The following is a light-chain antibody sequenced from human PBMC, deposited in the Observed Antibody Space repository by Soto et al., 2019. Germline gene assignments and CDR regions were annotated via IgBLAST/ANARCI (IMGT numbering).Light chain of an antibody. V-gene: IGKV1-5*01. J-gene: IGKJ1*01. Sequence: DTQMTQSPSTLSASIGDRVTITCRASQSISTWLAWYQQKPGKAPKLLIYDASTLESGVPSRFSGSGSGTDFTLTINSLQPDDSATYYCQQYNGFSGTFGQGTKVEIK. CDR2: DAS. CDR3: QQYNGFSGT. CDR1: QSISTW.